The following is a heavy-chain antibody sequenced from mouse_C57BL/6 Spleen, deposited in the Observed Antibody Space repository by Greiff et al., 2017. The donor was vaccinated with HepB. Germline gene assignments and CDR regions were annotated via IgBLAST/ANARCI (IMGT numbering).Heavy chain of an antibody. CDR2: IYPGSGNT. V-gene: IGHV1-66*01. CDR1: GYSFTSYY. D-gene: IGHD1-1*01. J-gene: IGHJ1*03. CDR3: ARGGGSSPYWYFDV. Sequence: VQLKQSGPELVKPGASVKISCKASGYSFTSYYIHWVKQRPGQGLEWIGWIYPGSGNTKYNEKFKGKATLTADTSSSTAYMQLSSLTSEDSAVYYCARGGGSSPYWYFDVWGTGTTVTVSS.